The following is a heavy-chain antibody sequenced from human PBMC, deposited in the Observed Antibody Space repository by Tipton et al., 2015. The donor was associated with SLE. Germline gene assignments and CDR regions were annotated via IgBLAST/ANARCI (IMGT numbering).Heavy chain of an antibody. D-gene: IGHD3-3*01. CDR1: GFTFSSYS. CDR3: ARDLTYYDFWSGPYVDY. CDR2: ISSSSSYK. Sequence: SLRLSCAASGFTFSSYSMNWVRQAPGKGLEWVSSISSSSSYKYYADSVKGRFTISRDNAKNSLYLQMNSLRAEDTAVYYCARDLTYYDFWSGPYVDYWGQGTRVTVSS. V-gene: IGHV3-21*01. J-gene: IGHJ4*02.